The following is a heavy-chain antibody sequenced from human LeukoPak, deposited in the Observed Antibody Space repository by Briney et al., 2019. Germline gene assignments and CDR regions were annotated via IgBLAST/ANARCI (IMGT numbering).Heavy chain of an antibody. CDR2: INHSGST. J-gene: IGHJ5*02. Sequence: SSETLSLTCAVYGGSFSGYYWSWIRQPPGKGLEWIGEINHSGSTNYNPSLKRRVTISVDTSKNQFSLKLSSVTAADTAVYYCARDPFSSAATNWFDPWGQGTLVTVSS. CDR3: ARDPFSSAATNWFDP. V-gene: IGHV4-34*01. CDR1: GGSFSGYY. D-gene: IGHD6-13*01.